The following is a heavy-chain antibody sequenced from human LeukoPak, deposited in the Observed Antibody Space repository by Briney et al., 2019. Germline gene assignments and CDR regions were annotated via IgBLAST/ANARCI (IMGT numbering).Heavy chain of an antibody. J-gene: IGHJ3*02. V-gene: IGHV3-30*02. CDR2: IRYDGSNK. CDR3: AKSLLTTATGTGRAFDI. CDR1: GFTFSSYG. D-gene: IGHD1-1*01. Sequence: GGSLRLSCAASGFTFSSYGMHWVRQAPGKGLEWVAFIRYDGSNKYYADSVKGRFTISRDNSKNTLYLQMNSLRAEDTAQYFCAKSLLTTATGTGRAFDIWGQGTMVTVSS.